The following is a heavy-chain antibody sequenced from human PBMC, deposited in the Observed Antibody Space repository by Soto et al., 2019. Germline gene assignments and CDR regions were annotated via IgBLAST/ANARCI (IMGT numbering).Heavy chain of an antibody. CDR2: ISSSGSTI. V-gene: IGHV3-11*01. D-gene: IGHD6-6*01. J-gene: IGHJ4*02. CDR1: GFTFSDYY. CDR3: ASIEYSSSQHDY. Sequence: PGWSLRLSCAASGFTFSDYYMSWIRQAPGKGLEWVSYISSSGSTIYYADSVKGRFTISRDNAKNSLYLQMNSLRAEDTAVYYCASIEYSSSQHDYWGQGTLVTVSS.